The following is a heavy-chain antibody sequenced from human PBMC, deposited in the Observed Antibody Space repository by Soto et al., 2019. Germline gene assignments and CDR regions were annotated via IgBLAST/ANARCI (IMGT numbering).Heavy chain of an antibody. CDR2: SSPRGDTI. D-gene: IGHD6-19*01. CDR3: AKGPHTNVGWPYYFES. J-gene: IGHJ4*02. Sequence: GSLRLSCVASGFSLANYPMNWVRQTPGKGLEWISYSSPRGDTIYYADPVEGRFTISRDNARNSLSLHMSSLRDEDSALYYCAKGPHTNVGWPYYFESWGQGVPVTVSS. V-gene: IGHV3-48*02. CDR1: GFSLANYP.